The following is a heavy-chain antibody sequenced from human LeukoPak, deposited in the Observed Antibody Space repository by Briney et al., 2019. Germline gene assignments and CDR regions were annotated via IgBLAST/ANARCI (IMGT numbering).Heavy chain of an antibody. J-gene: IGHJ4*02. CDR3: ARAGLDSSGWLRFGY. Sequence: SETLSLTCTVSGGSISSYYWSWIRQPAGKELEWIGRIYSSGSTNYNPFLKSRDTMSVDTSKNQFSLKLSSVTAADTAIYYCARAGLDSSGWLRFGYWGQGTLVTVSS. V-gene: IGHV4-4*07. CDR2: IYSSGST. D-gene: IGHD6-19*01. CDR1: GGSISSYY.